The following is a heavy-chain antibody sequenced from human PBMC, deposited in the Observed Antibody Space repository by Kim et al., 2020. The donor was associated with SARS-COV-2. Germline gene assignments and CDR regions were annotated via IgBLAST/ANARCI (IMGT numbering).Heavy chain of an antibody. D-gene: IGHD1-26*01. Sequence: ADTVKGRFTITRDKSKNTLYLQMKSLRAEDTAVYYCARTSSGSYFGWFDPWGQGTLVTVSS. CDR3: ARTSSGSYFGWFDP. J-gene: IGHJ5*02. V-gene: IGHV3-30*01.